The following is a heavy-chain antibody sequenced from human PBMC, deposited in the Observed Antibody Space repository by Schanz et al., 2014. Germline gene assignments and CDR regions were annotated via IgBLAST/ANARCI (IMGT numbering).Heavy chain of an antibody. CDR2: IIFTDGRT. Sequence: EVQLVESGGGLVEPGGSLRLSCAASEFTFSTDAMSWVRQAPGKGLEWVSIIFTDGRTYYADSVKGRFTISRDNAKNTLYLQMNSLRAEDTAVYYCAKGRFGELSAFDIWGQGTMVTVSS. CDR1: EFTFSTDA. D-gene: IGHD3-10*01. J-gene: IGHJ3*02. V-gene: IGHV3-23*03. CDR3: AKGRFGELSAFDI.